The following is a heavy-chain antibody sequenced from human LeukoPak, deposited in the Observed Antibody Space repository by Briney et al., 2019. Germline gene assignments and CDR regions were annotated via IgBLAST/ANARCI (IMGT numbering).Heavy chain of an antibody. CDR3: ARVGYCSSTSCLDY. J-gene: IGHJ4*02. CDR1: GFIFSDAW. CDR2: ISSSSSTI. Sequence: PGGSLRLSCTASGFIFSDAWMSWVRQAPGKGLEWVSYISSSSSTIYYADSVKGRFTISRDNAKNSLYLQMNSLRAEDTAVYYCARVGYCSSTSCLDYWGQGTLVTVSS. D-gene: IGHD2-2*01. V-gene: IGHV3-48*01.